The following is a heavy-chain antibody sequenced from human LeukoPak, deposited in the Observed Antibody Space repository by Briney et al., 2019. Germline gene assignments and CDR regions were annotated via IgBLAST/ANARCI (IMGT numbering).Heavy chain of an antibody. Sequence: GGSLRLSCAASGFTFSNYGMSWVRQAPGKGLEWVSAISGSYTTYYADSVKGRFTISRDNSKNTLYLQMNNLRAEDTAVYYCAPRVVGSAPFDYWGQGTLVTVSS. CDR2: ISGSYTT. CDR1: GFTFSNYG. CDR3: APRVVGSAPFDY. V-gene: IGHV3-23*01. D-gene: IGHD2-15*01. J-gene: IGHJ4*02.